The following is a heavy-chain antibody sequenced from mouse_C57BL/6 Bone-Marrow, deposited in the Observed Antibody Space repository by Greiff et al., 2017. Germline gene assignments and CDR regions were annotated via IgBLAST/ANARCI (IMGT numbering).Heavy chain of an antibody. J-gene: IGHJ2*01. CDR1: GFSLSTFGMG. CDR3: ARPLTTVVDFDY. D-gene: IGHD1-1*01. Sequence: QVTLKLCGPGILQPSQTLSLTCSSSGFSLSTFGMGVGRLRHPSGKGLDWLAHTWWGDDKYYNPALESAPTISKDTSKNQVFLKIANVDTADTATYCCARPLTTVVDFDYWGQGTTLTVSS. V-gene: IGHV8-8*01. CDR2: TWWGDDK.